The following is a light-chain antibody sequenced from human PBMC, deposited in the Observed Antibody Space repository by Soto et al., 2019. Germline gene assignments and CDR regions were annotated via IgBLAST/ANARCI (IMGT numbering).Light chain of an antibody. J-gene: IGLJ1*01. CDR1: SSDVGGYNS. Sequence: PASVSRSPGHSITSSCTGTSSDVGGYNSVSWYQQHPGKAPKLLISEVRHRPSGVSDRFSGSQSANTASLTISGLQAEDEADYYCRSFTTSNTYVFGTGTKVTVL. CDR3: RSFTTSNTYV. CDR2: EVR. V-gene: IGLV2-14*01.